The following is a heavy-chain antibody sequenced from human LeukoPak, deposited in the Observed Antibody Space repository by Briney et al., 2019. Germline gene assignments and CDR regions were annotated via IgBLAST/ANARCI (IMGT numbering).Heavy chain of an antibody. Sequence: PGGSLRLSCVASGFTLSSYAVSWVRQAPGKGLVWVSRINSDGRSTNYADSVKGRFSISRDNAENTLYLQMNSLRVEDTAVYYCVRGADTGYSSDSWGQGTLVTVSS. CDR1: GFTLSSYA. D-gene: IGHD3-9*01. CDR3: VRGADTGYSSDS. J-gene: IGHJ4*02. CDR2: INSDGRST. V-gene: IGHV3-74*01.